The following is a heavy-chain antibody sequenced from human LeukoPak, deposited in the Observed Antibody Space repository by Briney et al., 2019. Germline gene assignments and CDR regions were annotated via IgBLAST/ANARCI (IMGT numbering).Heavy chain of an antibody. V-gene: IGHV4-59*01. D-gene: IGHD6-13*01. CDR3: ARGFLYSSSWPGHIDY. Sequence: SETLSLTCTVSGGPISSYYWSWIRQPPGKGLEWLGYIYYSGSTNYNPSLKSRVTISVDTSKNQFSLKLSSVTAADTAVYYCARGFLYSSSWPGHIDYWGQGTLVTVSS. J-gene: IGHJ4*02. CDR2: IYYSGST. CDR1: GGPISSYY.